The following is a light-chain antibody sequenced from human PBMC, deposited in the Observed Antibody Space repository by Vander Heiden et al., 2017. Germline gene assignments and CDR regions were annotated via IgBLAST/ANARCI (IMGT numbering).Light chain of an antibody. CDR1: QSVTSF. V-gene: IGKV1-39*01. CDR3: QQSDIIPFT. CDR2: AAS. J-gene: IGKJ3*01. Sequence: DIQMTQSPSSLSASVGDRVTITCRASQSVTSFLNWYQQKSGQAPKLLIYAASSLHTGVPSRFSGRGSGTDFSLTIRSLQPEDFATYYCQQSDIIPFTFGPGTKVDMK.